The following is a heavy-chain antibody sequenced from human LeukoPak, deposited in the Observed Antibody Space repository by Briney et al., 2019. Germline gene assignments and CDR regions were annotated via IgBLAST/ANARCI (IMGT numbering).Heavy chain of an antibody. D-gene: IGHD5-12*01. Sequence: PGGSLRLSCAASGFTFSSYEMNWVRQAPGKGREWVSYISSSGSTIYYADSVKGRFTISRDNAKNSLYLQMNSLRAEDTAVYYCARGIYSGYDFGHRGGGQVPTEEDYWGQGTLVTVSS. CDR2: ISSSGSTI. J-gene: IGHJ4*02. CDR1: GFTFSSYE. V-gene: IGHV3-48*03. CDR3: ARGIYSGYDFGHRGGGQVPTEEDY.